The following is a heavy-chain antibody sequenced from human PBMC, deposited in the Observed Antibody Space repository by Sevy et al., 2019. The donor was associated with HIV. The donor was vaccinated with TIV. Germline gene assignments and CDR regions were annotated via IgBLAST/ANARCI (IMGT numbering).Heavy chain of an antibody. CDR3: ARGPTYYDILTGHDFYGMDV. Sequence: SETLSLTCTVSGGSVSSGSYYWSWIRQPPGKGLERIGYIYYSGSTNYNPSLKSRVTISVDTSKNQFSLKLSSVTAADTAVYYCARGPTYYDILTGHDFYGMDVWGQGTTVTVSS. CDR2: IYYSGST. J-gene: IGHJ6*02. V-gene: IGHV4-61*01. D-gene: IGHD3-9*01. CDR1: GGSVSSGSYY.